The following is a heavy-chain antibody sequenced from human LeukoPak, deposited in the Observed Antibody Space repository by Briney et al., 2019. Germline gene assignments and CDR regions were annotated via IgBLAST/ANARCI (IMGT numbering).Heavy chain of an antibody. D-gene: IGHD3-9*01. CDR3: ARGDILTGYYTGWNWYFEL. V-gene: IGHV1-2*02. J-gene: IGHJ2*01. Sequence: ASVKVSCKASGYTFTGYYMNWVRQAPGQGLEWMGWINPYNGATKYAQNLQGRVTMTTDTSISTAYMELSRLRSDDTAVYYCARGDILTGYYTGWNWYFELWGRGTLVTVSS. CDR1: GYTFTGYY. CDR2: INPYNGAT.